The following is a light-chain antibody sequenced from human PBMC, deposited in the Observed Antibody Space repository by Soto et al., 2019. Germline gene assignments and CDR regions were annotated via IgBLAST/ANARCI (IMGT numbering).Light chain of an antibody. V-gene: IGKV3-20*01. CDR1: QSVSNAY. CDR3: QQYSATPRT. J-gene: IGKJ1*01. Sequence: EIVLTQSPGTLSLSPRERATLSCRASQSVSNAYLAWYQHKVGQSPRLLIYGASNRAPGIPDRFSGSGSGTDFTLTISRLEPEEFAVYYGQQYSATPRTFGQGTQVEVK. CDR2: GAS.